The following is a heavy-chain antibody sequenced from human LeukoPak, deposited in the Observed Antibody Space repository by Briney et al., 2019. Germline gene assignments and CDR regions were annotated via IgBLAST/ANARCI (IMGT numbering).Heavy chain of an antibody. CDR1: GGTFSSYA. V-gene: IGHV1-69*01. CDR3: ARMLAHEYNWFDP. J-gene: IGHJ5*02. CDR2: IIPIFGTA. Sequence: SVKVSCKASGGTFSSYAISWVRQAPGQGLEWMGGIIPIFGTANYAQKFQGRVTITADESTSTAYMELNSLRSEDTAVYYCARMLAHEYNWFDPWGQGTLVTVSS. D-gene: IGHD3-10*02.